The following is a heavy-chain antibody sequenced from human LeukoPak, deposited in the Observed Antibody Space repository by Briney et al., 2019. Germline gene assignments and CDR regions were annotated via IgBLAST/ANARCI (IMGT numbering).Heavy chain of an antibody. Sequence: GGSLRLSCSASGFTFSSYAMHWVRQAPGRGLEYVSAITNNGDNTYYADSVQGRVTISRDNSKNTLYLQMSSLRAEDTAVYYCVKGVTAHQSDAFDIWGQGTMVTVSP. J-gene: IGHJ3*02. CDR3: VKGVTAHQSDAFDI. D-gene: IGHD2-21*02. V-gene: IGHV3-64D*06. CDR1: GFTFSSYA. CDR2: ITNNGDNT.